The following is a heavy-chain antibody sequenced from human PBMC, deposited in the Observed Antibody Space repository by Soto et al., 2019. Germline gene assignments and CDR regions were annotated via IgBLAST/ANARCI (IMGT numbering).Heavy chain of an antibody. J-gene: IGHJ6*02. V-gene: IGHV3-23*01. CDR1: EFTFSSYS. CDR2: VNGGSDIT. Sequence: GGSLRLSCAASEFTFSSYSMIWVRQAPGRGLEWDSGVNGGSDITYYAESVKGRFTISRDNSKNTLYLQMNSLRVEDTAVFYCARGHFGVTMVVWGQGTTVTVSS. D-gene: IGHD3-3*01. CDR3: ARGHFGVTMVV.